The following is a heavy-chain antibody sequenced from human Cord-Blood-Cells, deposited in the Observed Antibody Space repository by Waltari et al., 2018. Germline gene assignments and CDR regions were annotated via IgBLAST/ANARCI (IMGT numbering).Heavy chain of an antibody. Sequence: QLQLQESGPGLVKPSETLSLTCTVPGGSISSSRYYWGWCRPPPGKGLEWIGSIYYSGSTYYNPSHKSRVTISVDTSKNQFSLKLSSVPAADTAVYYCARQRLGRGYYYYYGMDVWGQGTTVTVSS. J-gene: IGHJ6*02. CDR2: IYYSGST. D-gene: IGHD6-19*01. CDR3: ARQRLGRGYYYYYGMDV. CDR1: GGSISSSRYY. V-gene: IGHV4-39*01.